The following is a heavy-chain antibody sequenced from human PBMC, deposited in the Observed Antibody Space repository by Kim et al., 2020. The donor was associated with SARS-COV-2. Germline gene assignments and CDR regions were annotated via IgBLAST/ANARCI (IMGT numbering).Heavy chain of an antibody. D-gene: IGHD6-6*01. CDR1: GGSISSSNW. J-gene: IGHJ4*02. CDR3: ASRSEYSSPRVIRTGYFFDY. CDR2: IYHSGST. V-gene: IGHV4-4*02. Sequence: SETLSLTCAVSGGSISSSNWWSWVRQPPGKGLAWIGEIYHSGSTNYNPSLKSRVTISVDKSKNQFSLKLSSVTAADTAVYYCASRSEYSSPRVIRTGYFFDYWGQGTLVTVSS.